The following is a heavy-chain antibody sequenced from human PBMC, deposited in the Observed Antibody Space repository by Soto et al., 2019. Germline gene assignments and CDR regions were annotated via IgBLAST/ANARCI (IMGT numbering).Heavy chain of an antibody. CDR2: ISSSSSTI. Sequence: GGSLRLSCAASGFTFSSYSMNWVRQAPGKGLEWVSYISSSSSTIYYADSVKGRFTISRDNAKNSLYLQMNSLRDEDTAVYYCARDLSVTGDGGKNYLGQGTLVTVSS. CDR1: GFTFSSYS. D-gene: IGHD7-27*01. J-gene: IGHJ4*02. CDR3: ARDLSVTGDGGKNY. V-gene: IGHV3-48*02.